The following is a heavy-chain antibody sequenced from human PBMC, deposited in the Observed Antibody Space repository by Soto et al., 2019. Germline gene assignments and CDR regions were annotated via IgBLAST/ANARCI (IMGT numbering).Heavy chain of an antibody. CDR3: ARGREIGYCTNGVCYRFDY. Sequence: SETLSLTCAVYGGSFSGYYWSWIRQPPGKGLEWIGEINHSGSTNYNPSLKSRVTISVDTSKNQFSLKLSSVTAADTAVYYCARGREIGYCTNGVCYRFDYWGQGTLVTVSS. CDR1: GGSFSGYY. J-gene: IGHJ4*02. V-gene: IGHV4-34*01. CDR2: INHSGST. D-gene: IGHD2-8*01.